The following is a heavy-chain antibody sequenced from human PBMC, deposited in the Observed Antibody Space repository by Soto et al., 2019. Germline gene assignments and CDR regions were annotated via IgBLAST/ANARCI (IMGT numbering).Heavy chain of an antibody. V-gene: IGHV3-74*01. CDR2: TNKDGASS. J-gene: IGHJ3*02. CDR3: ARDDLRRNEALDI. D-gene: IGHD3-3*01. Sequence: EVQLVESGGDFVQPGGSLRLSCEASGFTFSAFWMHWVRHVPGEGLMWISRTNKDGASSEYADSVKGRFSVSRDNAKNTMFLHMTGLRAEDTDVYYCARDDLRRNEALDIWGQGTVVTVSS. CDR1: GFTFSAFW.